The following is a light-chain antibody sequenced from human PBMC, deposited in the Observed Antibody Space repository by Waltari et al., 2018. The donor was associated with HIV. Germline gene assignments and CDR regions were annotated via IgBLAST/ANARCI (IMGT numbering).Light chain of an antibody. CDR1: SSNVGRDN. Sequence: QSALTQPPSPSGTPGQRVTMSCSGSSSNVGRDNVYWYQQIPGTAPKLPIYNDYQRPSGVPDRFSGSKSGTSASLAISGLRSEDEADYYCAAWDNILSGYVFGTGTKVTVL. CDR2: NDY. V-gene: IGLV1-47*01. CDR3: AAWDNILSGYV. J-gene: IGLJ1*01.